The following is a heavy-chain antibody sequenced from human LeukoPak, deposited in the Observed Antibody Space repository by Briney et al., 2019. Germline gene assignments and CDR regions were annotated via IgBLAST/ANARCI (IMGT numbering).Heavy chain of an antibody. Sequence: ASVKVSCKVSGYTLTELSMHWVRQAPGKGLEWMGGFDPEDGETIYAQKFQGRVTMTEDTSTDTAYMELSSLRPEDTAVYYCATGHTSPYGSGSYDAFDIWGQGTMVTVSS. J-gene: IGHJ3*02. V-gene: IGHV1-24*01. D-gene: IGHD3-10*01. CDR2: FDPEDGET. CDR1: GYTLTELS. CDR3: ATGHTSPYGSGSYDAFDI.